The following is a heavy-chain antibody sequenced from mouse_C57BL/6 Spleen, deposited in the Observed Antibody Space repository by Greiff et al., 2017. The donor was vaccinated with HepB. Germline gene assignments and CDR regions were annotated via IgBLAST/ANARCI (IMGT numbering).Heavy chain of an antibody. CDR3: ARAFTTVVATSYYFDY. CDR2: ISYDGSN. D-gene: IGHD1-1*01. CDR1: GYSITSGYY. Sequence: EVKLLESGPGLVKPSQSLSLTCSVTGYSITSGYYWNWIRQFPGNKLEWMGYISYDGSNNYNPSLKNRISITRDTSKNQFFLKLNSVTTEDTATYYCARAFTTVVATSYYFDYWGQGTTLTVSS. V-gene: IGHV3-6*01. J-gene: IGHJ2*01.